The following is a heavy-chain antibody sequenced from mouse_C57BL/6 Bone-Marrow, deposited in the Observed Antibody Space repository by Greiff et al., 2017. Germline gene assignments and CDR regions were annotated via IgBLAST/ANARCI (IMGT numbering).Heavy chain of an antibody. D-gene: IGHD4-1*01. V-gene: IGHV1-69*01. CDR3: ARSQGKLGLWGCDY. CDR2: IDPSDSYT. CDR1: GYTFTSYW. Sequence: QVQLQQPGAELVMPGASVKLSCKASGYTFTSYWMHWVKQRPGQGLEWIGEIDPSDSYTNYNQKFKGKSTLTVDKSSSTAYMQLSSLTSEDSAVYYCARSQGKLGLWGCDYWGQGTTLTVSS. J-gene: IGHJ2*01.